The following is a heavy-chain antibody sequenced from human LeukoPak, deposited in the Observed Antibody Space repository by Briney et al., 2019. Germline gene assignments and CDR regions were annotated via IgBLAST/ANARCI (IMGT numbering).Heavy chain of an antibody. V-gene: IGHV3-74*01. CDR3: ARGARFFGSGSYDY. J-gene: IGHJ4*02. Sequence: GGSLRLSCVAPGFTFSSFWMHWVRQTPGMGLMWVSRINPDRSSTSYADSVKGRFTISRDNAKNSLYLQMNSLRAEDTAIYYCARGARFFGSGSYDYWGQGTLVTVSS. CDR1: GFTFSSFW. D-gene: IGHD3-10*01. CDR2: INPDRSST.